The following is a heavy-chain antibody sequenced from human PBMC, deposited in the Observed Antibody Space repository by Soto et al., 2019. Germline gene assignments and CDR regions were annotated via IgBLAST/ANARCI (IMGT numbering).Heavy chain of an antibody. Sequence: GGSLRLSCAASGFTFSSYSMNWVRQAPGKGLEWVSSISSSSSYIYYADSVKGRFTISRDNAKNSLYLQMNSLRAEDTAVYYCAWALTFGSGYDDAFDIWGQGTMVTVSS. CDR3: AWALTFGSGYDDAFDI. CDR2: ISSSSSYI. D-gene: IGHD5-12*01. J-gene: IGHJ3*02. V-gene: IGHV3-21*01. CDR1: GFTFSSYS.